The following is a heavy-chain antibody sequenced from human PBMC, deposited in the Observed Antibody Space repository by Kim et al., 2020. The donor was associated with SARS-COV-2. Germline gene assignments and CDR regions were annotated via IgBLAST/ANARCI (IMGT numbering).Heavy chain of an antibody. Sequence: SETLSLTCIVSRGSISGYYWSWIRQPPGKGLEWIGHIYHSGRTNYNPSLMSRVSISVDTSKNQFSLTLSSVTAADTAVYYCAKYAYGEGKWFGPCAQGTL. D-gene: IGHD3-10*01. V-gene: IGHV4-59*01. CDR1: RGSISGYY. CDR3: AKYAYGEGKWFGP. J-gene: IGHJ5*02. CDR2: IYHSGRT.